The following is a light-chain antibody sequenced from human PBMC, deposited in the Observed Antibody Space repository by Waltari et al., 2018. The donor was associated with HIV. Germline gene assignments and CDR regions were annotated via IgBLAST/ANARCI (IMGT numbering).Light chain of an antibody. CDR2: DDD. CDR3: QVWDSGSDHV. Sequence: SYVLTQPPSISVAPGKTAKITCGGNNIGNRDVHWYQQKPGQAPILVIFDDDHRPSGIPGRFSGSNSDNTATLTINRVEVGDEADYYCQVWDSGSDHVFGRGTTVTVL. V-gene: IGLV3-21*04. CDR1: NIGNRD. J-gene: IGLJ1*01.